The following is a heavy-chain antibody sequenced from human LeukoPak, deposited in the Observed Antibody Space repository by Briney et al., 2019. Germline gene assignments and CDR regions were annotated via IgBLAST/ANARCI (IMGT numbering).Heavy chain of an antibody. D-gene: IGHD6-19*01. V-gene: IGHV1-2*02. Sequence: ASVKVSCKASGYTFAGYYMHWVRQAPGQGLEWMGWINPNSGGTNYAQKFQGRVTMTRDTPISTAYMELSRLRSDDTAVYYCAREIAVAGQSDLFDYWGQGTLVTVSS. CDR3: AREIAVAGQSDLFDY. CDR1: GYTFAGYY. J-gene: IGHJ4*02. CDR2: INPNSGGT.